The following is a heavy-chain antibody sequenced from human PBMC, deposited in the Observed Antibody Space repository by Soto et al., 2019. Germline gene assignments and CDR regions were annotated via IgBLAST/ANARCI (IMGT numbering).Heavy chain of an antibody. CDR2: ISSSSSYI. Sequence: GGSLRLSCAASGFTFSSYSMNWVRQAPGKGLEWVSSISSSSSYIYYADSVKGRFTISRDNAKNSLYLQMNSLRAEDTAVYYCARTTAAAGTEWFDPWGQGTLVTVSS. J-gene: IGHJ5*02. D-gene: IGHD6-13*01. V-gene: IGHV3-21*01. CDR1: GFTFSSYS. CDR3: ARTTAAAGTEWFDP.